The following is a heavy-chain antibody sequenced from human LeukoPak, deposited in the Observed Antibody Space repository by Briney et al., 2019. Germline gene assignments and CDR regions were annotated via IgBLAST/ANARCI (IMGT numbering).Heavy chain of an antibody. CDR2: INPNSGGT. J-gene: IGHJ4*02. V-gene: IGHV1-2*02. CDR3: AREFGSYDFWSGYSSFDY. D-gene: IGHD3-3*01. CDR1: GYTFTGYY. Sequence: ASVKVSCKASGYTFTGYYMHWVRQAPGQGLEWMGWINPNSGGTNYAQKFQGRVTMTRDTSISTAYMELSRLRSDDTAVYYCAREFGSYDFWSGYSSFDYWGQGTLVTVSS.